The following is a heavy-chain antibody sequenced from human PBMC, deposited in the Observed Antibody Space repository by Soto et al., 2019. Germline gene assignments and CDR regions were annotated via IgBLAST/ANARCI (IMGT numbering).Heavy chain of an antibody. CDR1: GYTFTGYY. D-gene: IGHD5-18*01. V-gene: IGHV1-2*04. J-gene: IGHJ4*02. CDR2: INPNSGGT. Sequence: PSVKVSCKASGYTFTGYYMHWVRQAPGQGLEWMGWINPNSGGTNYAQKFQGWVTMTRDTSISTAYMELSRLRSDDTAVYYCARTTAMAPYYFDYWGQGTLVTVSS. CDR3: ARTTAMAPYYFDY.